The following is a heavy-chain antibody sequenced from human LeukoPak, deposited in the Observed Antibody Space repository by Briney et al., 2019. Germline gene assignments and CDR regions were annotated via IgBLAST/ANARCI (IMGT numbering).Heavy chain of an antibody. J-gene: IGHJ4*02. V-gene: IGHV4-61*02. Sequence: SETLSLTCTVSGGTISSGSYYWSWIRQPAGKGLEWIGRIYTSGTTNYNPSLKSRVTISVDTSKNQFSLKLSSVTAADTAVYYCARRPLWFGEPYFDYWGQGTLVTVSS. CDR3: ARRPLWFGEPYFDY. CDR2: IYTSGTT. CDR1: GGTISSGSYY. D-gene: IGHD3-10*01.